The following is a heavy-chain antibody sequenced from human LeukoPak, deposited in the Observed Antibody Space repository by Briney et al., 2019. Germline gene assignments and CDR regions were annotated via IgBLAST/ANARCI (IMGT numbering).Heavy chain of an antibody. CDR1: GFTFDDYA. J-gene: IGHJ3*02. CDR2: ISWNSGSI. CDR3: AKSTGRGYYSSSSGAFDI. Sequence: GRSLRLSCAASGFTFDDYAMHWVRQAPGKGLEWVSGISWNSGSIGYADSVKGRFTISRDNAKNSLYLQMNSLRAEDTALYYCAKSTGRGYYSSSSGAFDIWGQGTMVTVSS. D-gene: IGHD3-3*01. V-gene: IGHV3-9*01.